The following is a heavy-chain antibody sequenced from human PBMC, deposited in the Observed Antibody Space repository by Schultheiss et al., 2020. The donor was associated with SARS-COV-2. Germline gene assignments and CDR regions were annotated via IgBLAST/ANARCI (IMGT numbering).Heavy chain of an antibody. Sequence: GESLKISCAASGFTFSSYGMHWVRQAPGKGLEWVAVIWYDGSDKIYADSVKGRFTISRDNSKNTLYLQMNSLRAEDTAVYYCARDFDPYSSFCGDWGQGTLVTVSS. CDR3: ARDFDPYSSFCGD. V-gene: IGHV3-30*19. D-gene: IGHD6-19*01. J-gene: IGHJ4*02. CDR1: GFTFSSYG. CDR2: IWYDGSDK.